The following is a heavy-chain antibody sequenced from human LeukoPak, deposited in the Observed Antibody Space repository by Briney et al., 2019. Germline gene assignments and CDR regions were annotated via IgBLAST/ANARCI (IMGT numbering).Heavy chain of an antibody. V-gene: IGHV3-48*04. CDR3: ARDLGQYYDTSDNWFDP. Sequence: PGGSLRLSCEASGFTFTKFWMSWVRQAPGRGLEWVSYISSSGSTIYYADSVKGRFTISRDNAKNSLYLQMNSLRAEDTAVYYCARDLGQYYDTSDNWFDPWGQGTLVTVSS. D-gene: IGHD3-22*01. CDR1: GFTFTKFW. CDR2: ISSSGSTI. J-gene: IGHJ5*02.